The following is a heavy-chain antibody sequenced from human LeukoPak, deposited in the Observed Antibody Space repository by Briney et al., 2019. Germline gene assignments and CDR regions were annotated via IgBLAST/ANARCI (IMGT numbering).Heavy chain of an antibody. CDR3: ASGYGDYVELSSYFDY. D-gene: IGHD4-17*01. CDR2: IIPIFGTA. J-gene: IGHJ4*02. CDR1: GGTFSSYA. V-gene: IGHV1-69*05. Sequence: GASVKVSCKASGGTFSSYAISWVRQAPGQGLEWMGRIIPIFGTANYAQKFQGRVTITTDESTSTAYRELSSLRSEDTAVYYCASGYGDYVELSSYFDYWGQGTLVTVSS.